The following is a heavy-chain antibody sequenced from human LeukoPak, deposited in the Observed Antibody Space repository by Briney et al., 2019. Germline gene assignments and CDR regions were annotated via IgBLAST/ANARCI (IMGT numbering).Heavy chain of an antibody. D-gene: IGHD4-23*01. Sequence: GGSLRLSCAASGFTFSSYDMHWVRQAPGKGLEWVALISYDGSNKYYADSVKGRFTISRDNSKNTLFLQMNSLRAEDTAVYYCAKEGRPWTTVAYFDYWGQGTLVTVSS. J-gene: IGHJ4*02. CDR2: ISYDGSNK. V-gene: IGHV3-30*18. CDR3: AKEGRPWTTVAYFDY. CDR1: GFTFSSYD.